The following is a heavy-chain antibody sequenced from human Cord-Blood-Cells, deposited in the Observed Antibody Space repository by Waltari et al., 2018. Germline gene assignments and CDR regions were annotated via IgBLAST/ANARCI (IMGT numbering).Heavy chain of an antibody. D-gene: IGHD3-3*01. CDR2: TIPILGTA. Sequence: QVQLVKSGAEVKKPGCSVKVSCKASGGTFSSYAISWVRKDPGKGLEGRGVTIPILGTANYAQKFQGRVTITADESTSTAYMELSSLRSEDTAVYYCARGGANYDFWSGYYDYWGQGTLVTVSS. CDR3: ARGGANYDFWSGYYDY. J-gene: IGHJ4*02. CDR1: GGTFSSYA. V-gene: IGHV1-69*01.